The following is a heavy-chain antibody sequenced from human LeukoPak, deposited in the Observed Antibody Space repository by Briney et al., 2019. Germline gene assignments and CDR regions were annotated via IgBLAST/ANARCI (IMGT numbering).Heavy chain of an antibody. CDR3: ARQRPLTGKTFDY. Sequence: ASVKVSCKASGYTFTSYYMHWVRQAPGQGLEWMGIINPSGGSTSYAQKFQGRVTMTRDMSTSTVYMELSSLRSEDTAVYYCARQRPLTGKTFDYWGQGTLVTVS. D-gene: IGHD7-27*01. CDR1: GYTFTSYY. V-gene: IGHV1-46*01. CDR2: INPSGGST. J-gene: IGHJ4*02.